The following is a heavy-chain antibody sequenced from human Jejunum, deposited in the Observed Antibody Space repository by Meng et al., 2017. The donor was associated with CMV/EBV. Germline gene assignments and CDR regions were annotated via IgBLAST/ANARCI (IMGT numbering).Heavy chain of an antibody. D-gene: IGHD3-9*01. CDR3: AGLFQYDILTGSWY. V-gene: IGHV4-30-4*08. CDR2: IYNNGNT. CDR1: GGFVSGDYS. J-gene: IGHJ4*02. Sequence: VRLRESGPGLVKPSQTLSLTCSVSGGFVSGDYSWSWIRQSPGKGLEWIGYIYNNGNTDYNPSLKSRVSISVDTSKNEVSLTLRSVTAADTAVYYCAGLFQYDILTGSWYWGQGTLVTVSS.